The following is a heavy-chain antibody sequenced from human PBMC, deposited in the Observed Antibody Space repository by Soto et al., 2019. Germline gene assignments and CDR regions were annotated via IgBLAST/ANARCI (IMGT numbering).Heavy chain of an antibody. CDR1: GDSLSSGGHY. V-gene: IGHV4-31*03. Sequence: TMSLTCTVSGDSLSSGGHYWSWIRQHPGKGLEWIGHIYDSVNTYYSPSLRSRVTISADMSKNQFSLNLRSVTAADTAVYYCARVDHRGYFAILTDYWGQGTLVTVSS. CDR3: ARVDHRGYFAILTDY. CDR2: IYDSVNT. J-gene: IGHJ4*02. D-gene: IGHD3-9*01.